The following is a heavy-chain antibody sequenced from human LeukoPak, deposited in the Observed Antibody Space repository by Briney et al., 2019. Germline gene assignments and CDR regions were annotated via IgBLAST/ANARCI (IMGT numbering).Heavy chain of an antibody. J-gene: IGHJ4*02. CDR2: INPNSGRR. CDR1: GYTLTGYY. Sequence: GSVNVSCKSSGYTLTGYYMHWLRQAPGQGLAWMGLINPNSGRRNHAEKFQGRVTMTRDTSISTAYMALSRLRSDDTAVYYCARVPNIVVVTAYFDYWGQGTLVTVSS. D-gene: IGHD2-21*02. CDR3: ARVPNIVVVTAYFDY. V-gene: IGHV1-2*02.